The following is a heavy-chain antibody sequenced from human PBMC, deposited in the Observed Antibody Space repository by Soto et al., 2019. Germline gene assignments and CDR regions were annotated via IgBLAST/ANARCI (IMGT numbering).Heavy chain of an antibody. J-gene: IGHJ5*02. CDR1: GGSISSGGYS. D-gene: IGHD3-10*01. CDR2: IYYSGST. Sequence: PSETISIACTVSGGSISSGGYSWSWIRQHPGKGLEWIGYIYYSGSTYYNPSLKSRVTISVDTSKNQFSLKLSSVTAADTAVYYCATAFGGWFDPWGQGTLLTVSS. V-gene: IGHV4-31*03. CDR3: ATAFGGWFDP.